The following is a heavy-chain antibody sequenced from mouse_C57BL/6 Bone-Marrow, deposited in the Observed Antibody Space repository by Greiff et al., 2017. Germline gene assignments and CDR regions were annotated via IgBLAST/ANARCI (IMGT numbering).Heavy chain of an antibody. CDR1: GYTFTDYY. Sequence: EVQLQQSGPELVKPGASVKISCKASGYTFTDYYMNWVKQSHGKSLEWIGDINPNNGGTSYNQKFTGKATLTVDKSSSTAYMELRSLTSEDSAVYYCAKGETTVGAQYYYALDYWGQGTSVTVSA. V-gene: IGHV1-26*01. CDR3: AKGETTVGAQYYYALDY. CDR2: INPNNGGT. J-gene: IGHJ4*01. D-gene: IGHD1-1*01.